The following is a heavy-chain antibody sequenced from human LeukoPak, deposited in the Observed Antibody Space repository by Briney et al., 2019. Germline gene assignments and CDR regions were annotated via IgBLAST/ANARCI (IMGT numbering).Heavy chain of an antibody. Sequence: GESLTISCKASGYRFTTYWISWVRQMPGKGLEWMGRIHPSDSYTNYSPSFQGHVTISVDKSISTAYLQWSSLKASDTAMYYCARRSIVGATVDGMDVWGQGTTVTVSS. J-gene: IGHJ6*02. CDR2: IHPSDSYT. D-gene: IGHD1-26*01. CDR3: ARRSIVGATVDGMDV. V-gene: IGHV5-10-1*01. CDR1: GYRFTTYW.